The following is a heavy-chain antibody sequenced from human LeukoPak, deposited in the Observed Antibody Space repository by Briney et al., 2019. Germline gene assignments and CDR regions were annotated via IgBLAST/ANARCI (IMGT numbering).Heavy chain of an antibody. CDR1: GYTFISYA. CDR2: IHAGTGNT. J-gene: IGHJ5*02. D-gene: IGHD1-1*01. Sequence: ASVKVSCKASGYTFISYAIHWVRQAPGQRLEWMGWIHAGTGNTKYSRKFQGRVTITRDTSASTVYMELSRLRPEDTAVYYCARDITTGTTRFDPWGQGTLVTVSS. CDR3: ARDITTGTTRFDP. V-gene: IGHV1-3*01.